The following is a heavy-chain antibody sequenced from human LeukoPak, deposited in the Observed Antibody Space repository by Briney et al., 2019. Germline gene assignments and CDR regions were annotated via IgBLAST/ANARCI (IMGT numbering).Heavy chain of an antibody. CDR2: IIPIFGTA. CDR1: GGTFSSYA. V-gene: IGHV1-69*05. Sequence: ASVKVSCKASGGTFSSYAISWVRQAPRQGLEWMGGIIPIFGTANYAQKFQGRVTITTDESTSTAYMELSSLRSEDTAVYYCARDRIAAAAYDAFDIWGQGTMVTVSS. J-gene: IGHJ3*02. CDR3: ARDRIAAAAYDAFDI. D-gene: IGHD6-13*01.